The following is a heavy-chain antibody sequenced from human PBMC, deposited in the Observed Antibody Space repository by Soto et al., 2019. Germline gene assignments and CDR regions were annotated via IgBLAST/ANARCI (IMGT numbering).Heavy chain of an antibody. CDR3: ARDHRWGYEYGDYGDS. CDR2: MHRNGNGT. CDR1: GFSLDEYG. D-gene: IGHD4-17*01. Sequence: EVQLVESGGGVVRPGGSLRLACVVSGFSLDEYGMSWVRQAPGKGPEWVSGMHRNGNGTGYADSVKGRFTISRDDAKNSLYLQMNSLRAEDTAFYYCARDHRWGYEYGDYGDSWGHGTLVTVSS. J-gene: IGHJ5*01. V-gene: IGHV3-20*04.